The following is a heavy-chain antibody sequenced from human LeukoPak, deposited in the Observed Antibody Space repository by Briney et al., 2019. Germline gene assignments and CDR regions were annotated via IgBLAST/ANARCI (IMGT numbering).Heavy chain of an antibody. Sequence: GGSLRLSCAASGVTVGSNYMSWVRQAPGTGLEWGSVIYSGGSTYYADSVRGRFTISRDNAKNLLYLQMNSLRAEDTAVYYCARDSRYYGSGSPLGYWGQGTLVTVSS. CDR1: GVTVGSNY. D-gene: IGHD3-10*01. V-gene: IGHV3-53*01. CDR2: IYSGGST. CDR3: ARDSRYYGSGSPLGY. J-gene: IGHJ4*02.